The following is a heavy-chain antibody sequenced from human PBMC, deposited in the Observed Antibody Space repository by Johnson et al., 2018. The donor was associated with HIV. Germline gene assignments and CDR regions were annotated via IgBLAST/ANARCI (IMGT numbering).Heavy chain of an antibody. CDR1: GFTFSSYA. J-gene: IGHJ3*02. CDR3: ARDWSAFDI. V-gene: IGHV3-NL1*01. CDR2: INSGGST. Sequence: QVQLVESGGGVVQPGRSLRLSCAASGFTFSSYAMHWVRQAPGKGLEWVSVINSGGSTNYVDSVRGRFTISRDNSKNTLYLQMNSLRAEDTALYYCARDWSAFDIWGQGTMVTVSS.